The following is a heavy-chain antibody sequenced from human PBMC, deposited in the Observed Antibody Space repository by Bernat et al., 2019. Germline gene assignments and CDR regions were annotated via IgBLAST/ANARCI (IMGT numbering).Heavy chain of an antibody. D-gene: IGHD2-15*01. CDR2: IKQDGSDK. V-gene: IGHV3-7*03. CDR1: GFTFSNYW. J-gene: IGHJ4*02. CDR3: VKCSGGSCYSGSDC. Sequence: EVQLVESGGDLVQPGGSLRLSCAASGFTFSNYWMSWVRQAPGMGLEWVANIKQDGSDKYYVDSVKGRFTISRDNSKNTLYLQMNSLRAEDTAVYYCVKCSGGSCYSGSDCWGQGTLVTVSS.